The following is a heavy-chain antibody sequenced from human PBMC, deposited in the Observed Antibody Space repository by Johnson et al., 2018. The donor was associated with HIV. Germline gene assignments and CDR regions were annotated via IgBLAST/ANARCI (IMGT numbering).Heavy chain of an antibody. Sequence: VRLVESGGHLVQPGGSLRLSSSASGFTYSSYWMSWVRQAPGKGLEWVANIKEDGSKKYYVDSVKSPFTISSDNSKNTLYLQMNSLRAEDTAVYYCARGGIWGSWAFDIWGQGTMVTVSS. D-gene: IGHD3-16*01. CDR3: ARGGIWGSWAFDI. J-gene: IGHJ3*02. CDR2: IKEDGSKK. CDR1: GFTYSSYW. V-gene: IGHV3-7*05.